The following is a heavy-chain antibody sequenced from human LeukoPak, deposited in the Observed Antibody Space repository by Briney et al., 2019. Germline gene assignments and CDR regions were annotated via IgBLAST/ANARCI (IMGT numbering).Heavy chain of an antibody. CDR3: ARSPMDYGDFYFDY. J-gene: IGHJ4*02. V-gene: IGHV4-59*01. CDR2: IYYSGST. D-gene: IGHD4-17*01. CDR1: GGSISSYY. Sequence: SETLSLTCTVSGGSISSYYWSWLRQPPGKGLEWIGYIYYSGSTNYNPSLKSRVTISVDTSKNQFSLKLSSVTAADTAVYYCARSPMDYGDFYFDYWGQGTLVTVSS.